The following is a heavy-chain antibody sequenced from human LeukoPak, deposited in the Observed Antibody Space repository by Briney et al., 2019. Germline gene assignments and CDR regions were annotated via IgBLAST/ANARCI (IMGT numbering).Heavy chain of an antibody. Sequence: GGSLRLSCAASGFTFSSYWMSWVRQAPGKGLEWVANIKQDGSEKYYVDSVKGRFTISRDNAKNSLYLQMNSLRAEDTAVYYYARGIPYYYFDYWGQGTLVTVSS. D-gene: IGHD3-10*01. J-gene: IGHJ4*02. CDR2: IKQDGSEK. CDR1: GFTFSSYW. V-gene: IGHV3-7*01. CDR3: ARGIPYYYFDY.